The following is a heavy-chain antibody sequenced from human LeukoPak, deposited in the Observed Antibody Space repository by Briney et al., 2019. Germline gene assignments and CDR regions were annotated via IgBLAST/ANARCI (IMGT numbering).Heavy chain of an antibody. V-gene: IGHV3-30*18. CDR3: AKLLTLRYFDWLSDYFDY. D-gene: IGHD3-9*01. CDR2: ISYDGSNK. CDR1: GLTFSSYG. J-gene: IGHJ4*02. Sequence: AGGSLRLSCAASGLTFSSYGMHWVRQAPGKGLEWVAVISYDGSNKYYADSVKGRFTISRDDSKNTLYLQMNSLRAEDTAVYYCAKLLTLRYFDWLSDYFDYWGQGTLVTVSS.